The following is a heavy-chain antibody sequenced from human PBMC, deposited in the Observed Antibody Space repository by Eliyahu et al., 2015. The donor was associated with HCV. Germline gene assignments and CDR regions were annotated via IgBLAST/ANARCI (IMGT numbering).Heavy chain of an antibody. CDR3: AKMARGANINWFDP. D-gene: IGHD3-10*01. Sequence: QVQLLESGPGLVKPSETLFLTCTVSGVSIHDYYWNWIRXSPGKGLEWIGYVYDSGSANYNPSLRSRVTLSLDTSENQFSLMLTSVTAADTAVYYCAKMARGANINWFDPWGQGTLVTVSS. CDR1: GVSIHDYY. V-gene: IGHV4-59*01. CDR2: VYDSGSA. J-gene: IGHJ5*02.